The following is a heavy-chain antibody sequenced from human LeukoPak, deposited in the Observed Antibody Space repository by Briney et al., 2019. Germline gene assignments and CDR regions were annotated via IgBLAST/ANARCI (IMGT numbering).Heavy chain of an antibody. J-gene: IGHJ4*02. V-gene: IGHV4-59*01. CDR3: ARESHSSPWGSTPYNYFDY. D-gene: IGHD3-10*01. CDR2: IYNSGTT. CDR1: GGPISSYY. Sequence: SETPSLTCTVSGGPISSYYWSWIRQPPGKGLEWIGYIYNSGTTNYNPSLKSRVTISVDTSKNQFSLKLSSVTAADTAVYYCARESHSSPWGSTPYNYFDYWGQGTLVTVSS.